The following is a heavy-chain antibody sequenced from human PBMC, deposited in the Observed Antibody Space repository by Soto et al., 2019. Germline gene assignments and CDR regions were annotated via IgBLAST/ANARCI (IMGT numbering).Heavy chain of an antibody. Sequence: EVQLLESGGGLVQPGGSLRLSCAASGFTFSSYAMSWVRQAPGKGLEWVSAISGSGGSTYYADSVKGRFTISRDNSKSQLYLQMTSLRAEATAVYYCAKDRGVGATYSLDYYYYGMDVWGQGTTVTVSS. CDR2: ISGSGGST. D-gene: IGHD1-26*01. CDR3: AKDRGVGATYSLDYYYYGMDV. J-gene: IGHJ6*02. V-gene: IGHV3-23*01. CDR1: GFTFSSYA.